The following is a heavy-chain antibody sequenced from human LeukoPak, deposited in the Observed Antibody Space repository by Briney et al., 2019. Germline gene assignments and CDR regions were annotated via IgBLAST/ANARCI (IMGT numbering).Heavy chain of an antibody. CDR2: INHSGST. CDR1: GGSFSGYY. J-gene: IGHJ3*02. V-gene: IGHV4-34*01. CDR3: ARDRTYYDFWGAFDI. D-gene: IGHD3-3*01. Sequence: SETLSLTCAVYGGSFSGYYWSWIRQPPGKGLEWIGEINHSGSTNYNPSLRSRVTISVDTSKNQFSLKLSSVTAADTAVYYCARDRTYYDFWGAFDIWGQGTMVTVSS.